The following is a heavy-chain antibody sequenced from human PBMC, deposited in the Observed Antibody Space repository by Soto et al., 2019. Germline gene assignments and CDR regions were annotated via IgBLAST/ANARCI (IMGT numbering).Heavy chain of an antibody. J-gene: IGHJ4*02. CDR2: ISDSGDST. CDR3: AKGRCASCYFADY. D-gene: IGHD2-21*01. V-gene: IGHV3-23*01. Sequence: VQLLESGGDLVQPGGSLRLSCAASGFTFSNYAMNWVRQAPGKGLEWVSGISDSGDSTFYADSVKGRFTISIYNSKNTLYLQLSSLRAEDSAIYYRAKGRCASCYFADYWGQGSLVTVSS. CDR1: GFTFSNYA.